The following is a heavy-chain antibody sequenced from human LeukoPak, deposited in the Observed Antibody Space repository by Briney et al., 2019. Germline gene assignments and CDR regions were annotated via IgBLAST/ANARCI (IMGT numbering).Heavy chain of an antibody. D-gene: IGHD5-12*01. CDR3: AKGRGFSAYA. V-gene: IGHV3-23*01. Sequence: GGSLRPSCAASGFTFSSNAMSWVRQAPGKGLEWVSTIGGSGGSTYYADSVKGRFTISRDNSKNTLYLQMSSLRVDDTAVYFCAKGRGFSAYAWGQGTLVTVSS. J-gene: IGHJ4*02. CDR2: IGGSGGST. CDR1: GFTFSSNA.